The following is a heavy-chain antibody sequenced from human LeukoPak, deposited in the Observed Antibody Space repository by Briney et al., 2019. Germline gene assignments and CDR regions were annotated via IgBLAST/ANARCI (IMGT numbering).Heavy chain of an antibody. CDR2: INPSGGST. CDR1: GYTFTSYY. V-gene: IGHV1-46*01. D-gene: IGHD3-9*01. CDR3: ARSNFEMGQLRYFDWLLLSYYYMDV. J-gene: IGHJ6*03. Sequence: GASVKVSCKASGYTFTSYYMHWVRQAPGQGLEWMGIINPSGGSTSYAQKFQGRVTMTRDMSTSTVYMELSSLRSEDTAVYYCARSNFEMGQLRYFDWLLLSYYYMDVWGQGTLVTVSS.